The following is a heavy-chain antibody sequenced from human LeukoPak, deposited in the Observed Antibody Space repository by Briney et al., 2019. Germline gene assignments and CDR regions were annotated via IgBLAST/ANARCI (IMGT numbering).Heavy chain of an antibody. J-gene: IGHJ4*02. D-gene: IGHD5-18*01. Sequence: KSGGSLRLSCAASGFTFSDYYMGWIRQAPGKGLEWVSSISVSGDKTYYADSVKGRFTISRDNSKNTLFLQMNSLKAEDAAVYYCAKNYVNADMVFFDWGQGTLVTVSS. CDR1: GFTFSDYY. V-gene: IGHV3-23*01. CDR2: ISVSGDKT. CDR3: AKNYVNADMVFFD.